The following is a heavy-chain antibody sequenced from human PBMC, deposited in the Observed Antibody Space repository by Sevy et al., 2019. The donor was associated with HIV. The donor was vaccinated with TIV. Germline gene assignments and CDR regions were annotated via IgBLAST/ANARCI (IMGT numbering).Heavy chain of an antibody. CDR3: ARDRYYYDSSGYYYGSHYFDY. Sequence: GGSLRLSCAASGFTFSSYGMHWVRQALGKGLEWVAVIWYDGSNKYYADSVKGRFTISRDNSKNTLYLQMNSLRAEDTAVYYCARDRYYYDSSGYYYGSHYFDYWGQGTLVTVSS. CDR2: IWYDGSNK. CDR1: GFTFSSYG. J-gene: IGHJ4*02. V-gene: IGHV3-33*01. D-gene: IGHD3-22*01.